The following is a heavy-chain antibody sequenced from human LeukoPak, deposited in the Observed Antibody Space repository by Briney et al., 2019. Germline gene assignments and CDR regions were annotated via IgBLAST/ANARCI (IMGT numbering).Heavy chain of an antibody. CDR3: AREGCSGGSCVDY. D-gene: IGHD2-15*01. CDR1: GGSISSGGYY. Sequence: SSETLSLTCTVSGGSISSGGYYWSWIRQHPGKGLEWIGYIYYSGSTYYNPSLKSRVTISVDTSKNQFSLKLSSVTAADTAVYYCAREGCSGGSCVDYWGQGTLVTVSS. J-gene: IGHJ4*02. V-gene: IGHV4-31*03. CDR2: IYYSGST.